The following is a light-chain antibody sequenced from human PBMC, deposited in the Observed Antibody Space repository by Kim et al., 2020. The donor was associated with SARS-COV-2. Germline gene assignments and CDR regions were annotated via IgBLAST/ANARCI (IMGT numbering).Light chain of an antibody. CDR3: QAWDSSTAV. J-gene: IGLJ1*01. V-gene: IGLV3-1*01. CDR1: KLGDKY. CDR2: QDS. Sequence: SVSPGQTASITCSGDKLGDKYACWYRQKPGQSPVLVIYQDSKRPSGIPERFSGSNSGNTATLTISGTQAMDEADYYCQAWDSSTAVFGTGTKVTVL.